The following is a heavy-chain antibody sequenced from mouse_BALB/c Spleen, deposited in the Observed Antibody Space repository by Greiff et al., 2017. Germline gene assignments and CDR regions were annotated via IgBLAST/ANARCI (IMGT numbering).Heavy chain of an antibody. CDR2: ISNGGGST. CDR1: GFTFSSYT. Sequence: EVKLVESGGGLVQPGGSLKLSCAASGFTFSSYTMSWVRQTPEKRLEWVAYISNGGGSTYYPDTVKGRFTISRDNAKNTLYLQMSSLKSEDTAMYYCARHKGYFDYWGQGTTLTVSS. V-gene: IGHV5-12-2*01. CDR3: ARHKGYFDY. J-gene: IGHJ2*01.